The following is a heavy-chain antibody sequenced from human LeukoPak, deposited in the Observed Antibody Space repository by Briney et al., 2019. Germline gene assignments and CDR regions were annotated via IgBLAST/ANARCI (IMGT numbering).Heavy chain of an antibody. V-gene: IGHV1-18*01. CDR2: ISTYNGNT. CDR3: AREGAHCSSTSCQRAFDI. D-gene: IGHD2-2*01. Sequence: ASVKVSCKASGYTFTSYGISWVRQAPGQGLEWMGGISTYNGNTNYAQKLQGRVTMTTDTSTSTAYMELRSLRSDDTAVYYCAREGAHCSSTSCQRAFDIWGQGTMVTVSS. J-gene: IGHJ3*02. CDR1: GYTFTSYG.